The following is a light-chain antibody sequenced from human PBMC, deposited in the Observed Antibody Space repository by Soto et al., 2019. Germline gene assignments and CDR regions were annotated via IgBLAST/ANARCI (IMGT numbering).Light chain of an antibody. V-gene: IGLV2-14*03. J-gene: IGLJ2*01. Sequence: QSVLTQPASVSGSPGQSIAMSCTGTSSDVGGYNYVSWYQHHPGKAPKLMIYDVSNRPSGVSNRFSGSKSGNTASLTISGLQAEDEADYYCSSYTTTTTLVIFGGGTKLTVL. CDR2: DVS. CDR1: SSDVGGYNY. CDR3: SSYTTTTTLVI.